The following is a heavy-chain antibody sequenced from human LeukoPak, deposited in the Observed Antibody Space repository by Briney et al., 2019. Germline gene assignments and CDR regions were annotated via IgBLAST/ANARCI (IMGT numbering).Heavy chain of an antibody. D-gene: IGHD1-26*01. J-gene: IGHJ4*02. CDR2: ISSSSSTI. CDR3: ARVFLSGSYTFDY. V-gene: IGHV3-48*04. CDR1: GFTFSSHS. Sequence: PGGSLRLSCAASGFTFSSHSMNWVRQAPGKGLEWVSYISSSSSTIYYADSVKGRFTISRDNAKNSLYLQMNSLRAEDTAVYYCARVFLSGSYTFDYWGQGTLVTVSS.